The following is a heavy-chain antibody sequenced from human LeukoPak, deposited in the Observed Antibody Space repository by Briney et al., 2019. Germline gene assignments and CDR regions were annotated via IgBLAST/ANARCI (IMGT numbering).Heavy chain of an antibody. D-gene: IGHD3-10*01. CDR1: GFTFSSYG. CDR3: AREREWFGEFIPFDY. J-gene: IGHJ4*02. Sequence: PGGSLRLSCAASGFTFSSYGMHWVRQAPGKGLEWVAVIWYDGSNKYYADSVKGRFTISRDNSKNTLYLQMNSLRAEDTAVYYCAREREWFGEFIPFDYWGQGTLVTVSS. CDR2: IWYDGSNK. V-gene: IGHV3-33*01.